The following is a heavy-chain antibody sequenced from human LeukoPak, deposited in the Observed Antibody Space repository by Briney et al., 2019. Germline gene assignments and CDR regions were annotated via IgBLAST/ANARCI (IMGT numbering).Heavy chain of an antibody. V-gene: IGHV3-23*01. CDR2: ISGSGGST. Sequence: GGSLRLSCVASGFTFNGYTMHWVRQAPGKGLEWVSAISGSGGSTYYADSVKGRFTISRDNSKNTLYLQMNSLRAEDTAVYYCAKVDIRYSSSGDDYWGQGTLVTVSS. CDR3: AKVDIRYSSSGDDY. CDR1: GFTFNGYT. D-gene: IGHD6-13*01. J-gene: IGHJ4*02.